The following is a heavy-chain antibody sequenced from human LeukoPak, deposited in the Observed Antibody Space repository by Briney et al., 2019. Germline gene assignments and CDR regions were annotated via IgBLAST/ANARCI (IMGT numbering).Heavy chain of an antibody. J-gene: IGHJ4*02. CDR3: ARKHSGYYDSSGFQYYFDY. CDR2: IYYSGST. D-gene: IGHD3-22*01. V-gene: IGHV4-31*03. CDR1: GGSISSGGYY. Sequence: SETLSLTCTVSGGSISSGGYYWSWIRQHPGKGLEWIGYIYYSGSTYYNPSLKSRVTISVDTSKNQFSLKLSSVTAADTAVYYCARKHSGYYDSSGFQYYFDYWGQGTLVTVSS.